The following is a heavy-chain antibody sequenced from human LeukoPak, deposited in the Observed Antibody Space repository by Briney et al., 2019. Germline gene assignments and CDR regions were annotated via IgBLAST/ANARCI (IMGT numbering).Heavy chain of an antibody. D-gene: IGHD3-22*01. V-gene: IGHV4-4*02. Sequence: SGTLSLTCAVSGGSISSSNWWSWVRQPPGKGLEWIGEIYHSGSTNYNPSLKSRVTISVDTSKNQFSLKLSSVTAADTAVYYCANSGYYSYFDYWGQGTLVTVSS. J-gene: IGHJ4*02. CDR1: GGSISSSNW. CDR2: IYHSGST. CDR3: ANSGYYSYFDY.